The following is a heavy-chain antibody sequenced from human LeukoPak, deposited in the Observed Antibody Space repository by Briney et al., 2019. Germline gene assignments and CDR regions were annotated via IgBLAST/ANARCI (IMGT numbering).Heavy chain of an antibody. Sequence: GGSLRLSCAASGFTFNSFWMHWVRQVPGKGLMWVSRISSDGSITSYADSVKGRFTISRDNAKRRVSLQMNSLRAEDTAVYYCASGNVAGAAISMGYYGMDVWGQGTTVTVSS. V-gene: IGHV3-74*01. CDR3: ASGNVAGAAISMGYYGMDV. CDR1: GFTFNSFW. CDR2: ISSDGSIT. J-gene: IGHJ6*02. D-gene: IGHD3-3*02.